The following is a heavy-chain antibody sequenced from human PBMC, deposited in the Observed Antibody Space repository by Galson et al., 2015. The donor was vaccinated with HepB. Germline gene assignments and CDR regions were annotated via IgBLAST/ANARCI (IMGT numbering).Heavy chain of an antibody. CDR3: ARIGYSYGAYYFDY. D-gene: IGHD5-18*01. J-gene: IGHJ4*02. Sequence: CKASGYTFTSYGISWVRQAPGQGLEWMGWISVYNGNTNYVQKLQGRVTMTTDTSTSTAYMELRSLRSDDTAVYYCARIGYSYGAYYFDYWGQGTLVTVSS. V-gene: IGHV1-18*04. CDR1: GYTFTSYG. CDR2: ISVYNGNT.